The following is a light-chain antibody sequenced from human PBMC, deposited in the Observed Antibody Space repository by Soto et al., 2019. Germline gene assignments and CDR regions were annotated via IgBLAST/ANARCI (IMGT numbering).Light chain of an antibody. CDR1: QSISSW. J-gene: IGKJ1*01. Sequence: DIQMTQSPSTLSASVGDRVTITCRASQSISSWLAWYQQKPGKAPKLLIYKASSLESGVPSRFGGSGSGTEFTLTISSLQPDDFATYFRQQYNSYSRTFGQGTKVDIK. CDR3: QQYNSYSRT. CDR2: KAS. V-gene: IGKV1-5*03.